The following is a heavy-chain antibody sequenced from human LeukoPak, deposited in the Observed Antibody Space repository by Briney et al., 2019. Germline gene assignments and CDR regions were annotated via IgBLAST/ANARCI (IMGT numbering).Heavy chain of an antibody. J-gene: IGHJ4*02. D-gene: IGHD4-23*01. Sequence: ASVKVSCKASGYTFTSYAMHWVRQAPGQRLEWMGWINAGNGNTKYSQKFQGRVTITADKSTSTAYMELSSLRSEDAAVYYCATSYDYGGSFDYWGQGTLVTVSS. CDR2: INAGNGNT. V-gene: IGHV1-3*01. CDR1: GYTFTSYA. CDR3: ATSYDYGGSFDY.